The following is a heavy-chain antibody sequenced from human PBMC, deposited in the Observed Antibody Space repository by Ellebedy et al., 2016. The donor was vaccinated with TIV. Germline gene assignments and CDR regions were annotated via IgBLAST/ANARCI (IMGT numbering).Heavy chain of an antibody. D-gene: IGHD3-22*01. J-gene: IGHJ4*02. CDR1: GFTVSSNE. V-gene: IGHV3-38-3*01. CDR3: AKVGWTYNASSGYYSVSDY. Sequence: GESLKISXAASGFTVSSNEMSWVRQAPGKGLEWVSSISGGTTDYADSVKGRFTISRDNSKNTLSLQMNSLRAEDTAVYYCAKVGWTYNASSGYYSVSDYWGQGTLVTVSS. CDR2: ISGGTT.